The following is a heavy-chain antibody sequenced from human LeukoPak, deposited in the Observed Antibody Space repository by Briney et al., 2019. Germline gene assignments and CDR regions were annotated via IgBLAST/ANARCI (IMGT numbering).Heavy chain of an antibody. Sequence: GGSLRLSCAASGFTFSSCAMSWVRQAPGKGLEWVSGIGGSGGSTYYADSVKGRFAISRDNSKNTLYLQMNSLRAEDTAVYYCAKDLISYDSSGYLYWGQGTLVTVSS. V-gene: IGHV3-23*01. CDR1: GFTFSSCA. D-gene: IGHD3-22*01. J-gene: IGHJ4*02. CDR2: IGGSGGST. CDR3: AKDLISYDSSGYLY.